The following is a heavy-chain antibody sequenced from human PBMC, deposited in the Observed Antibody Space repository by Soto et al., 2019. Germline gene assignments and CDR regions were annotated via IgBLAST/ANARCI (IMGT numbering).Heavy chain of an antibody. CDR3: ARDTYYYDSSGQPY. CDR1: GFTVSRSY. CDR2: IYSGGST. V-gene: IGHV3-53*01. J-gene: IGHJ4*02. Sequence: EVQLVESGGGLIQPGGSLRVSCAAPGFTVSRSYMSWVRQAPGKGLEWVSVIYSGGSTNYADSVKGRFTISRDNSKKTLYLQMNSLRVEDTAVYYCARDTYYYDSSGQPYWGQGTLVTVSS. D-gene: IGHD3-22*01.